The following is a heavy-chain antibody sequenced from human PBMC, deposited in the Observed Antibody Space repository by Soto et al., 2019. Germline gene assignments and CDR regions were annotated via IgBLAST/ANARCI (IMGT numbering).Heavy chain of an antibody. CDR3: ASKRWLQLWAYDY. CDR2: INHSGST. Sequence: SETLSLTCAVYGGSFSGYYWSWIRQPPGNGLEWIGEINHSGSTNYNPSLKSRVTISVDTSKNQFSLKLSSVTAADTAVYYCASKRWLQLWAYDYWGQGTLFTVSS. V-gene: IGHV4-34*01. D-gene: IGHD5-12*01. J-gene: IGHJ4*02. CDR1: GGSFSGYY.